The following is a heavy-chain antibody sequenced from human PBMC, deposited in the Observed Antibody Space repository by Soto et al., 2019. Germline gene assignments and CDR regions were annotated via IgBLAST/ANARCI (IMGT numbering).Heavy chain of an antibody. V-gene: IGHV4-4*08. J-gene: IGHJ6*02. CDR1: GASIRSYY. Sequence: SETLSLTCSVSGASIRSYYWHWIRQPPGKGLEWIGYVYTSDYTRYSSSLKSRVTISVDTSKSQFYLRLNSVTAADTAEYYCAKGGAIVAAGTRVYLYNAMDVWGQGTTVTVSS. CDR2: VYTSDYT. D-gene: IGHD1-26*01. CDR3: AKGGAIVAAGTRVYLYNAMDV.